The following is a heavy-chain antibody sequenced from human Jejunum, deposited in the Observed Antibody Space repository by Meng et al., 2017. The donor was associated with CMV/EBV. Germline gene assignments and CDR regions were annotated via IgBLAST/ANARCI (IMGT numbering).Heavy chain of an antibody. CDR2: IHFSGDS. CDR1: GDSISVGDYY. D-gene: IGHD5-24*01. V-gene: IGHV4-31*02. CDR3: ARGRDPYKVRH. J-gene: IGHJ1*01. Sequence: LTCTVSGDSISVGDYYWNWIRQYPGKGLEWIGCIHFSGDSYYNPSLQGRVSFTLDTSKIQFSLNLSSATAADTATYYCARGRDPYKVRHWGQGTLVTVS.